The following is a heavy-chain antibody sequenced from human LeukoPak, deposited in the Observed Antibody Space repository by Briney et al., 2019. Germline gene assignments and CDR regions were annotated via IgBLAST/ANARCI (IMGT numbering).Heavy chain of an antibody. CDR2: ISSSSSYI. CDR1: GFTFSSYS. CDR3: AISRGGILTGYYPFDY. D-gene: IGHD3-9*01. Sequence: GGSLRLSCAASGFTFSSYSMNWVRQAPGKGLEWISSISSSSSYIYYADSVKGRFTISRDNAKNSLYLQMNSLRAEDTAVYYCAISRGGILTGYYPFDYWGQGTLVTVSS. J-gene: IGHJ4*02. V-gene: IGHV3-21*01.